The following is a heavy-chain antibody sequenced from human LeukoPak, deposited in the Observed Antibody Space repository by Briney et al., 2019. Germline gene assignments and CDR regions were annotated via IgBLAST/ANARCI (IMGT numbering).Heavy chain of an antibody. Sequence: SETLSLTCTVSGGSISSYYWSWIRQPPGKGLEWIGSIYYSGSTYYNPSLKSRVTISVDTSKNQFSLKLSSVTAADTAVYYCASPDIVVVPAAIGDAFDIWGQGTMVTVSS. CDR3: ASPDIVVVPAAIGDAFDI. D-gene: IGHD2-2*01. V-gene: IGHV4-59*05. J-gene: IGHJ3*02. CDR1: GGSISSYY. CDR2: IYYSGST.